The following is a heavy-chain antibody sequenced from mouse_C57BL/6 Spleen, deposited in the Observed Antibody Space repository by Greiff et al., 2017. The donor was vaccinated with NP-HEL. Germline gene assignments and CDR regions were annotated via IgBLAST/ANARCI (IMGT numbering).Heavy chain of an antibody. V-gene: IGHV3-6*01. Sequence: EVKLQESGPGLVKPSPSLSLTCSVTGYSITSGYYWNWIRQFPGNKLEWMGYISYDGSNNYNPSLKNRISITRDTSKNQFFLKVNCVTTEDTATYYCARAHDYDERDYAMDYWGQGTSVTVSS. J-gene: IGHJ4*01. CDR3: ARAHDYDERDYAMDY. CDR1: GYSITSGYY. D-gene: IGHD2-4*01. CDR2: ISYDGSN.